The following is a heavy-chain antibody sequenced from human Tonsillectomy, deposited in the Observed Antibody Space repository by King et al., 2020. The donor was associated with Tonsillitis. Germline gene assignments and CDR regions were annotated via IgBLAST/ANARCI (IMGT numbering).Heavy chain of an antibody. CDR3: ARDMITFGGVIAKFDY. D-gene: IGHD3-16*02. J-gene: IGHJ4*02. CDR2: ISSSSSYI. Sequence: VQLVESGGGLVKPGGSLRLSCAASGFTFSSYSMNWVRQAPGKGLEWVSSISSSSSYIYYADSVKGRFTISRDNAKNSLYLQMNSLRAEDTAVYYCARDMITFGGVIAKFDYWGQGTPVTVSS. V-gene: IGHV3-21*01. CDR1: GFTFSSYS.